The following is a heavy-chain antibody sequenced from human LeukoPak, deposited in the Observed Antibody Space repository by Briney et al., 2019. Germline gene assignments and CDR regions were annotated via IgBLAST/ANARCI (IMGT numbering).Heavy chain of an antibody. D-gene: IGHD2-2*01. J-gene: IGHJ4*02. Sequence: GGSLRLSCAASGFTFSSYSMNWVRQAPGKGLEWVSSISSSSSYIYYADSVKGRFTISRDNAKNSLYLQMNSLRAEDTAVYYCAKEARGVVVPAAIPYYFDYWGQGTLVTVSS. CDR2: ISSSSSYI. CDR1: GFTFSSYS. CDR3: AKEARGVVVPAAIPYYFDY. V-gene: IGHV3-21*01.